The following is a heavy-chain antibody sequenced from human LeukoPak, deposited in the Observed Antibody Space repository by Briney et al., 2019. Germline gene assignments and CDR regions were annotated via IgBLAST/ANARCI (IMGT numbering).Heavy chain of an antibody. V-gene: IGHV4-39*07. J-gene: IGHJ4*02. Sequence: SSETLSLTCSVSGVSISSYHWGWIRQPPGKGLEWIGSIHYAGKTYYKPSLKSRVNIYIDTAKSQFFLNLRSVTAADTAVYYCAGEYSSSAGFWGLGTLVTVSS. D-gene: IGHD6-6*01. CDR2: IHYAGKT. CDR3: AGEYSSSAGF. CDR1: GVSISSYH.